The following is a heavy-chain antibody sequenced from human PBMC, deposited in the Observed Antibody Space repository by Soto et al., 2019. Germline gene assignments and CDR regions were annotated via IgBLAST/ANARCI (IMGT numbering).Heavy chain of an antibody. Sequence: QVQLVQSGAEVKKPGSSVKVSCKASGGTFSSYTISWVRQAPGQGLEWMGRIIPILGIANYAQKFQGRVTITADKSTSTAYMGLSSLRSEDTAVYSCVKIAVAGTGYFDYWGQGTLVTVSS. V-gene: IGHV1-69*02. D-gene: IGHD6-19*01. CDR1: GGTFSSYT. CDR3: VKIAVAGTGYFDY. J-gene: IGHJ4*02. CDR2: IIPILGIA.